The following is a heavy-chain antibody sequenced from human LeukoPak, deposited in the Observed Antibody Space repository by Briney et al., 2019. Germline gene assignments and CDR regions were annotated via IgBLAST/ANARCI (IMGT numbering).Heavy chain of an antibody. CDR1: GFTFSSYG. CDR3: ARNPRYSSSGYADY. CDR2: ISYDGSNK. D-gene: IGHD6-6*01. Sequence: GRSLRLSCAASGFTFSSYGMHWVRQAPGKGLEWVAVISYDGSNKYYADSVKGRFTISRDNSKNTLYLQMNSLRAEDTAVYYCARNPRYSSSGYADYWGQGTLVTVSS. V-gene: IGHV3-30*03. J-gene: IGHJ4*02.